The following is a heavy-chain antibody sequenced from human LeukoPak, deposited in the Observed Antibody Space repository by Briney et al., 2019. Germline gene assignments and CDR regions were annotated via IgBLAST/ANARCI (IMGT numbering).Heavy chain of an antibody. D-gene: IGHD3-22*01. CDR1: GFTFRSYA. CDR3: AKPSSCYTSFHI. V-gene: IGHV3-23*01. CDR2: ISSSGGST. Sequence: GGSLRLSCAASGFTFRSYAMSWVRQAPGKGLEWVSSISSSGGSTYDADSVKGRFTISRDNSKNTLYLQMNSLRAEDTAVYFCAKPSSCYTSFHIWGRGTMVTVSS. J-gene: IGHJ3*02.